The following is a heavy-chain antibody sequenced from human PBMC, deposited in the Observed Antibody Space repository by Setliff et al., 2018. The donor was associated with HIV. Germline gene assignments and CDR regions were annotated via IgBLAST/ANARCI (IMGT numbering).Heavy chain of an antibody. V-gene: IGHV1-69*06. Sequence: GASVKVSCKGFGGTFSTYSLSWLRQAPGQGLEWMGGIIPIFGKTNYAQKFQGRVTITADKSTTTAFMDLSGLRSEDTAVYYCAENRSPSIFSAPTNAFDIWGQGTMVTVSS. J-gene: IGHJ3*02. CDR3: AENRSPSIFSAPTNAFDI. CDR1: GGTFSTYS. CDR2: IIPIFGKT. D-gene: IGHD3-9*01.